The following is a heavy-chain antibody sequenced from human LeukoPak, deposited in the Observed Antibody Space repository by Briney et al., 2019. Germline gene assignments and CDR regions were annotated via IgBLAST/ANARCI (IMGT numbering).Heavy chain of an antibody. CDR2: LYPGDSET. D-gene: IGHD3-22*01. CDR3: ARSYYDSSASPGY. Sequence: GESLKISCKGSGYSFTSYWIGWVRQMPGKGLEWRGILYPGDSETRYSPSFQGQVTISADKSIRTAYLQWSSLKASDTARYYCARSYYDSSASPGYWGQGTLVTVSS. J-gene: IGHJ4*02. V-gene: IGHV5-51*01. CDR1: GYSFTSYW.